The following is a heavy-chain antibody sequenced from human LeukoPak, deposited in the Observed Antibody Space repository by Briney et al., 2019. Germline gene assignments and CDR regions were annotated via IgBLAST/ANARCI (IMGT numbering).Heavy chain of an antibody. V-gene: IGHV5-51*01. CDR1: GYSFTTYW. Sequence: GESLKISCKASGYSFTTYWIGWLRQMPGKGLERMGIVHPGDSNTRYSPSFQGQVTISADRSISTAYLQWSGLKASDTAIYYCARHVSWAFDYWGQGALVTVSS. J-gene: IGHJ4*02. CDR3: ARHVSWAFDY. D-gene: IGHD2-15*01. CDR2: VHPGDSNT.